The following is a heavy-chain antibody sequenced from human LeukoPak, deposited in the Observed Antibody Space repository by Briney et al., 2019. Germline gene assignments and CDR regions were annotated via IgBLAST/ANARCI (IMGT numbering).Heavy chain of an antibody. Sequence: PSETLSLTCTVSGGSISSYYWSWIRQPPGKGLEWIGYIYYSGSTNYNPSLKSRVTKSVDTSKNQLSLKLSSVTAADTAVYYCARDRGTASAGQDFDYWGQGTLVTVSS. D-gene: IGHD6-13*01. J-gene: IGHJ4*02. V-gene: IGHV4-59*01. CDR1: GGSISSYY. CDR3: ARDRGTASAGQDFDY. CDR2: IYYSGST.